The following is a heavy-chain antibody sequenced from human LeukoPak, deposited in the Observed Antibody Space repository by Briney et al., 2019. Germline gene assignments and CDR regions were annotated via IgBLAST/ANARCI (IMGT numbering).Heavy chain of an antibody. D-gene: IGHD2-15*01. J-gene: IGHJ4*02. CDR3: AGMGICGGGSCYPFDS. CDR2: IYYSGNT. Sequence: SQTLSLTCTVSGGSISSGGYYWSWIRQHPGKGLEWIGYIYYSGNTYYNPSLKSRVTISVDTSKNQFSLKLSSVTAADTAVFYCAGMGICGGGSCYPFDSWGQGTLVTVSS. V-gene: IGHV4-31*03. CDR1: GGSISSGGYY.